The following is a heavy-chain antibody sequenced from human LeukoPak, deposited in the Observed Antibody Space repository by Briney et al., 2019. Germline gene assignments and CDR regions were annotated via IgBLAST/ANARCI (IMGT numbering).Heavy chain of an antibody. V-gene: IGHV3-21*01. Sequence: GGSLRLSCAASGFTFSSYSMNWVRQAPGKGLEWVSSISSSSSYIYYADSVKGRFTISRDNAKNSLYLQMNSLRAEDTAVYYCAREDLDYGDPVDWGQGTLVTVSA. J-gene: IGHJ4*02. CDR1: GFTFSSYS. CDR2: ISSSSSYI. D-gene: IGHD4-17*01. CDR3: AREDLDYGDPVD.